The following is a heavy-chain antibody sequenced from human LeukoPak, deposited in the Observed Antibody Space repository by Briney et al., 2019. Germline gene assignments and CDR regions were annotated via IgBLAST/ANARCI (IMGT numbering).Heavy chain of an antibody. CDR2: ISGSGGST. Sequence: GGSLRLSCAASGFTFGSYAMSWVRQAPGKGLEWVSAISGSGGSTYYADSAKGRFTISRDNSKNTLYLQMNSLRAEDTAVYYCAKDRGIDLGFDYWGQGTLVTVSS. CDR1: GFTFGSYA. J-gene: IGHJ4*02. CDR3: AKDRGIDLGFDY. D-gene: IGHD2-21*01. V-gene: IGHV3-23*01.